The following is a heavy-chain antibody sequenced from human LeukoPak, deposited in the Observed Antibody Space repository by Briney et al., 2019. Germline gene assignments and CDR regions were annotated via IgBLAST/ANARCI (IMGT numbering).Heavy chain of an antibody. V-gene: IGHV1-8*01. CDR1: GYTFTSYD. CDR2: MNPNSGNT. D-gene: IGHD3-3*01. CDR3: ARVRFLGINWFDP. J-gene: IGHJ5*02. Sequence: ASVKVSCKASGYTFTSYDINWVRQATGQGLEWMGWMNPNSGNTGYAQKFQGRVTMTRNTSISTDYMELSSLRSEDTAVYYCARVRFLGINWFDPWGQGTLVTVSS.